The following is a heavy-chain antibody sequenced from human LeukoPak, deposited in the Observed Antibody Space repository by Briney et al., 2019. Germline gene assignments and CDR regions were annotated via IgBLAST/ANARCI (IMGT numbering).Heavy chain of an antibody. D-gene: IGHD4-17*01. J-gene: IGHJ4*02. CDR3: ARGEDYGDYFDY. V-gene: IGHV3-53*01. CDR1: GFTVSSNY. CDR2: VYSGSST. Sequence: GGSLRLPCAVSGFTVSSNYMNWVRQAPGKGLEWVSVVYSGSSTYYADSVRGRFTISRDNSKNTLYLQMNSLRAEDTAVYYCARGEDYGDYFDYWGQGTLVTVSS.